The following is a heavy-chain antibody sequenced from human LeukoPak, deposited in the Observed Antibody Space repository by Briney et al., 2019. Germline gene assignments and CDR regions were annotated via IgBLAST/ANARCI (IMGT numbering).Heavy chain of an antibody. CDR3: AKDREGLSSGYDLEYFDY. Sequence: GSLRLSCAASGFPFSCFALDWVRQAPGKGLEWVSAISGGGGTTYYADSVKGRFTISRDNSKNTLFLQMNSLRAEDTAVYYCAKDREGLSSGYDLEYFDYWGQGTLVTVSS. CDR2: ISGGGGTT. V-gene: IGHV3-23*01. D-gene: IGHD5-12*01. CDR1: GFPFSCFA. J-gene: IGHJ4*02.